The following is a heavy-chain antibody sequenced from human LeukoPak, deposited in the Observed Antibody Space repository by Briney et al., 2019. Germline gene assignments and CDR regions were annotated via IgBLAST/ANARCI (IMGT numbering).Heavy chain of an antibody. CDR2: ISGSGLMT. CDR1: GFTFSDYA. J-gene: IGHJ4*02. V-gene: IGHV3-23*01. D-gene: IGHD1-26*01. Sequence: TGGSLRLSCAASGFTFSDYAMTWVRQAPGKWLEWVATISGSGLMTYYADSVKGRFTVSGDNSKNTLYLQMSSLTAADTAVYYCAKDRSIGTYYTFDHWGQGTLVAVSS. CDR3: AKDRSIGTYYTFDH.